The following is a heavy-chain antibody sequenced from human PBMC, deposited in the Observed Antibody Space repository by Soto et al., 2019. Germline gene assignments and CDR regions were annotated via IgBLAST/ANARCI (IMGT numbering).Heavy chain of an antibody. J-gene: IGHJ4*02. V-gene: IGHV4-34*01. CDR3: SRDGWVAANLAYYLDY. CDR1: AGSFSGYY. CDR2: IHHSGSP. D-gene: IGHD2-15*01. Sequence: SWTLSLACAVYAGSFSGYYWIWIRHPPGKGLEWIGEIHHSGSPNYNPSLKCRVTISVDTSKTQSSLKLCSGTAADTAVYYGSRDGWVAANLAYYLDYWGRGTMVNVSS.